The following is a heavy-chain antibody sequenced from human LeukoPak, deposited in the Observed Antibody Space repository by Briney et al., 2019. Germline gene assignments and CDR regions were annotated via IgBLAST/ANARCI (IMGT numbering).Heavy chain of an antibody. J-gene: IGHJ4*02. V-gene: IGHV3-48*03. Sequence: GGSLRLSCAAPGFTFSSYEMNWVRQAPGKGLEWVAYIMSSGSTKYYADSVNGGFTISRDNDKNSLYLQMNSLRAEDTAVYYCARGDRWGDTAMPWGQGTLVTVSS. CDR1: GFTFSSYE. D-gene: IGHD5-18*01. CDR3: ARGDRWGDTAMP. CDR2: IMSSGSTK.